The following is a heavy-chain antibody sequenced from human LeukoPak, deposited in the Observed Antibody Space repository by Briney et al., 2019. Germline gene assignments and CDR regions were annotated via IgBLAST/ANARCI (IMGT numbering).Heavy chain of an antibody. D-gene: IGHD3-16*01. CDR1: GGSFSSYY. Sequence: SETLSLTCTVYGGSFSSYYWHWFRQPPGKGPEWLGEINYSGSTKYNPSLKSRVTISIDTSKSQFSLKLSSVTAADTAVYYCAQWGNNMDVWGKGTTVTVSS. J-gene: IGHJ6*03. V-gene: IGHV4-34*01. CDR2: INYSGST. CDR3: AQWGNNMDV.